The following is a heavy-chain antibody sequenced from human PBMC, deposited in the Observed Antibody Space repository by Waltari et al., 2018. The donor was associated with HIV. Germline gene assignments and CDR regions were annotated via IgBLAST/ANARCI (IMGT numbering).Heavy chain of an antibody. J-gene: IGHJ4*02. Sequence: EVHLVESGGGLVQPGGSLRLSCAASGFTFSNYWMSWVRQAPGKGVGGVAKKKQDGREKYYGESVKGRFTISRDNAKNSLFLQMNSLRGEDTAVYYCARRRCTSTSCFFDYWGQGTLVTVS. CDR2: KKQDGREK. V-gene: IGHV3-7*01. CDR1: GFTFSNYW. CDR3: ARRRCTSTSCFFDY. D-gene: IGHD2-2*01.